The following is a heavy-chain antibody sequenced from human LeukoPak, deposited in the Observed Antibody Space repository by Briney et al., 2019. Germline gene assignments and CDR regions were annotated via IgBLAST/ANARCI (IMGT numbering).Heavy chain of an antibody. Sequence: GGSLRLSCAASGFTFSSYGMSWVRQAPGKGLEWVSAISGSGGSTYYADSVKGRFTISRDNSKNTLYLQMNSLRAEDTAVYYCAKGGSGYYYGGTSWGQGTLVTVSS. J-gene: IGHJ5*02. D-gene: IGHD3-22*01. CDR2: ISGSGGST. V-gene: IGHV3-23*01. CDR3: AKGGSGYYYGGTS. CDR1: GFTFSSYG.